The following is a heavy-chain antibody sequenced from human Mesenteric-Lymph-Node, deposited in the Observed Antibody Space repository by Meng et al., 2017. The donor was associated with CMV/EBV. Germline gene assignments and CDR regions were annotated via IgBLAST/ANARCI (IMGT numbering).Heavy chain of an antibody. Sequence: GESLKISCAACGFTFSSYDMHWVRQATGKGLEWVSAIGTAGDTYYPGSVKGQFTISRENAKNSLYLQMNSLRAEDTAVYYCGIWETGPYSTDFDYWGQGTLVTVSS. CDR2: IGTAGDT. J-gene: IGHJ4*02. CDR1: GFTFSSYD. D-gene: IGHD4-11*01. V-gene: IGHV3-13*03. CDR3: GIWETGPYSTDFDY.